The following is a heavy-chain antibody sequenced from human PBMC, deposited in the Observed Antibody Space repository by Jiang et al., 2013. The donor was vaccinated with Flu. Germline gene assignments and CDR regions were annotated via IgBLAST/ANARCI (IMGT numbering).Heavy chain of an antibody. V-gene: IGHV1-69*06. CDR1: GGTISGYV. CDR2: IIPMFGTT. Sequence: SGAEVKEPGSSMKVSCKASGGTISGYVISWVRQAPGHGLEWMGGIIPMFGTTFYAQKFQGRLTISADRSTSTVYMELSSLKSEDTAVYFCVRVAERGHGDYVMSYYFDHWGQGTLVSVSS. J-gene: IGHJ4*02. CDR3: VRVAERGHGDYVMSYYFDH. D-gene: IGHD4-17*01.